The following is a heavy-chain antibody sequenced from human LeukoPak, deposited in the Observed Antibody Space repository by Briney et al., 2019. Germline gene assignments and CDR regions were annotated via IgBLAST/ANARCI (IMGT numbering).Heavy chain of an antibody. Sequence: GASVKVSCKASGYTFTGYYMHWVRQAPGQGLEWMGWINPNSGGTNYAQKFQGWVTMTRDTSFSTAYMELSRLRSDDTAVYYCARGLTTDTAMVFPRRGPKILGFDYWGQGTLVTVSS. V-gene: IGHV1-2*04. CDR1: GYTFTGYY. J-gene: IGHJ4*02. D-gene: IGHD5-18*01. CDR3: ARGLTTDTAMVFPRRGPKILGFDY. CDR2: INPNSGGT.